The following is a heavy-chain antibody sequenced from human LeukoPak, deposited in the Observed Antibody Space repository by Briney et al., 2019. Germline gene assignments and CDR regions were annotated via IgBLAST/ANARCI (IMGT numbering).Heavy chain of an antibody. CDR1: GFAFSSYA. CDR2: ISGSGGST. V-gene: IGHV3-23*01. D-gene: IGHD5-12*01. CDR3: AKAYSGYDADWYFDL. Sequence: PGGSLRLSCAASGFAFSSYAMSWVRQAPGKGLEWVSAISGSGGSTYYADSVKGRFTISRDNSKNTLYLQMNSLRAEDTAVYYCAKAYSGYDADWYFDLWGRGTLVTVSS. J-gene: IGHJ2*01.